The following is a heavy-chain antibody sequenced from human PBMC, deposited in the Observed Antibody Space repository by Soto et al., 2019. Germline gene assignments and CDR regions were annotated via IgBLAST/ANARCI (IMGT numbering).Heavy chain of an antibody. V-gene: IGHV1-69*06. J-gene: IGHJ6*02. CDR3: AREGCGGDCYHYYYGMDV. D-gene: IGHD2-21*02. Sequence: SVKVSCKASGGTFSSYAISWVRQAPGQGPEWMGGIIPIFGTANYAQKFQGRVTITADKSTSTAYMELSSLRSEDTAVYYCAREGCGGDCYHYYYGMDVWGQGTTVTVSS. CDR2: IIPIFGTA. CDR1: GGTFSSYA.